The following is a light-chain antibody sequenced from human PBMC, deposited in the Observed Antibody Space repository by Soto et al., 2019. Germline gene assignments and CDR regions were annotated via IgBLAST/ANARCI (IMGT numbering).Light chain of an antibody. J-gene: IGKJ5*01. CDR1: QSISSW. V-gene: IGKV1-5*01. Sequence: GDRVTITFSASQSISSWLAWYQQKPGKAPKFLIYDASNLESGVPSRFSGSGSGTEFTLTISSLQPDDFATYYCQQYNSYLVTFGQGTRLEIK. CDR3: QQYNSYLVT. CDR2: DAS.